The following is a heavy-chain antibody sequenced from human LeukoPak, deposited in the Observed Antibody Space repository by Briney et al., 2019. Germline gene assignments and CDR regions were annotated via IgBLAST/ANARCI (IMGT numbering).Heavy chain of an antibody. CDR2: IYSGGST. V-gene: IGHV3-66*01. Sequence: GGSLRLSCEVSGFTFGTYTMGWVRQAPGKGLEWVSLIYSGGSTYYADSVKGRFTISRDNSNNTVYLQMNSLRAEDTAVYYCARAPSNAHFDYWGQGTLVTVSS. CDR1: GFTFGTYT. J-gene: IGHJ4*02. CDR3: ARAPSNAHFDY. D-gene: IGHD3-3*02.